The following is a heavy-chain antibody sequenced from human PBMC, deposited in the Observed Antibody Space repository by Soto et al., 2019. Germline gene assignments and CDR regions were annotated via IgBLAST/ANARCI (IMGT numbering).Heavy chain of an antibody. CDR1: GYSFTSYW. D-gene: IGHD6-19*01. CDR2: IYPGDSDT. CDR3: ASHSSGWYNYFDY. Sequence: GESLKIACKGSGYSFTSYWIGWVRQMPGKGLEWMGIIYPGDSDTRYSPSFQGQVTISADKSISTAYLQWSSLKASDTAMYYCASHSSGWYNYFDYWGQGTLVTVSS. V-gene: IGHV5-51*01. J-gene: IGHJ4*02.